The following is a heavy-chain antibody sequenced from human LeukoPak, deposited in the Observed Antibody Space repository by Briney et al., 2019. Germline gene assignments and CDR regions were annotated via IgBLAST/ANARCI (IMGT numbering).Heavy chain of an antibody. CDR1: GGTFISYA. J-gene: IGHJ6*02. CDR3: AIPQATTVTPSYYYYGMDV. CDR2: IIPIFGTA. V-gene: IGHV1-69*13. Sequence: ASVKVSCKASGGTFISYAISWVRQAPGQGLEWMGGIIPIFGTANYAQKFQGRVTITADESTSTAYMELSSLRSEDTAVYYCAIPQATTVTPSYYYYGMDVWGQGTTVTVSS. D-gene: IGHD4-17*01.